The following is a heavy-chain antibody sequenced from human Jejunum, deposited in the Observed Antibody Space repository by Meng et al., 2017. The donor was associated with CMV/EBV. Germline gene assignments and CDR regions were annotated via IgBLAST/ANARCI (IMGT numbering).Heavy chain of an antibody. CDR2: ISRSSDHI. J-gene: IGHJ4*02. D-gene: IGHD1-14*01. Sequence: SCAASGFTFSSSSMNWVRQAPGKGLEWVSSISRSSDHIYFADSVKGRFTISRDNAKNSLYLQMNSLKPEDTAVYYCARGTASVGGDYWGQGTLVTVSS. CDR1: GFTFSSSS. CDR3: ARGTASVGGDY. V-gene: IGHV3-21*01.